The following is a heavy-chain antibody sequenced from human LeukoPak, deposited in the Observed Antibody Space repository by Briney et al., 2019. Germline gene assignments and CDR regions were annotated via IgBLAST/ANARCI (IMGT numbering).Heavy chain of an antibody. CDR2: INPNSGFT. V-gene: IGHV1-2*02. CDR1: GYPFTGYY. J-gene: IGHJ4*02. Sequence: ASVKVSCKASGYPFTGYYLHWVRQAPGEGLEWMGWINPNSGFTNYAQKFQGRVTMTRDTSISTAYMELSRLRSDDTAVYYCARLADCSSSSCRSFDYWGQGTLVTVSS. CDR3: ARLADCSSSSCRSFDY. D-gene: IGHD2-2*01.